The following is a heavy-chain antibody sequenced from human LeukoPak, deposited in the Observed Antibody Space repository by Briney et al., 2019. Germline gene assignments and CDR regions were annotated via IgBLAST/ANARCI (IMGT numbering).Heavy chain of an antibody. CDR1: GFTFSNYW. CDR3: ARGPSGSAYGLFDY. Sequence: GGSLRLSCAGSGFTFSNYWMHWVRQAPGKGLVWVSRINGEGSSIRYADSVKGRFTISRDNAKNTLYLQINSLRAEDTAVFYCARGPSGSAYGLFDYWGQGTLVTVSS. J-gene: IGHJ4*02. D-gene: IGHD5-12*01. V-gene: IGHV3-74*01. CDR2: INGEGSSI.